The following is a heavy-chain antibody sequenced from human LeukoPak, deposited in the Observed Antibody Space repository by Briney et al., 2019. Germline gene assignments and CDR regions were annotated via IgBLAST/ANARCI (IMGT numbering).Heavy chain of an antibody. CDR3: AKEDCSSTSCYGGDAFDI. CDR1: GFTFSSYA. D-gene: IGHD2-2*01. CDR2: ISGSGGST. Sequence: GGSLRLSCAASGFTFSSYAMSWVRQAPGKGLEWVSAISGSGGSTYYADSVKGRFTISRDNSKNTLYLQMNSLRAEDTAVYYCAKEDCSSTSCYGGDAFDIWGQGTMVTVSS. J-gene: IGHJ3*02. V-gene: IGHV3-23*01.